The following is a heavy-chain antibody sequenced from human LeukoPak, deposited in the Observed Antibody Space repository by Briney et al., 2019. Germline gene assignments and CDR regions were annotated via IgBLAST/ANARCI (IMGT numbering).Heavy chain of an antibody. CDR1: GFTFSNAW. Sequence: GGSLRLSCAASGFTFSNAWMSWVRQAPGKGLEWVGRSKSKTDGGTTDYAAPVKGRFTISRDDSKNTLYLQMNSLKTEDTAVYYCTTSHVYDYVWGSYPTTVTGLFDAFDIWGQGTMVTVSS. D-gene: IGHD3-16*02. J-gene: IGHJ3*02. CDR3: TTSHVYDYVWGSYPTTVTGLFDAFDI. V-gene: IGHV3-15*01. CDR2: SKSKTDGGTT.